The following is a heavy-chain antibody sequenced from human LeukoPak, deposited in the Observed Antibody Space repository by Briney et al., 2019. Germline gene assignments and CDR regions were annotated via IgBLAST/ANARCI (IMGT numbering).Heavy chain of an antibody. D-gene: IGHD1-1*01. Sequence: GGSLRLSCAASGFTFSSYEMNWVRQAPGKGLEWVSYISSSGSTIYYADSVKGRFTISRDNAKNSLYLQMNSLRAEDTAVYYCARGTYGAALLASWGQGTLVTVSS. V-gene: IGHV3-48*03. CDR3: ARGTYGAALLAS. J-gene: IGHJ5*02. CDR1: GFTFSSYE. CDR2: ISSSGSTI.